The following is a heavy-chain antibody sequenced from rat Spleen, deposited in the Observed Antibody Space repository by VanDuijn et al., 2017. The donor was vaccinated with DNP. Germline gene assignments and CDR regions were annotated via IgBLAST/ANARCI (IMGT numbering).Heavy chain of an antibody. D-gene: IGHD4-3*01. CDR3: AKNSGYYFDY. V-gene: IGHV5-19*01. CDR1: KFTFSNYG. CDR2: ITSSGGTT. Sequence: EVQLVESGGGLVQPGRSLKLSCAASKFTFSNYGMHWIRQVPGKGLEWVASITSSGGTTYYPDSVKGRFTISRDNAKSTLYLQMNSLKSEDTATYYCAKNSGYYFDYWGQGVMVTVSS. J-gene: IGHJ2*01.